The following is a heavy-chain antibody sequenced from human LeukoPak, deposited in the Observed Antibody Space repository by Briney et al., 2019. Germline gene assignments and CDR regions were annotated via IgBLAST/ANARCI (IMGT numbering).Heavy chain of an antibody. Sequence: ASVKVSCKASGYIFTTYNVHWVRQAPGQRLEWMGWINAANGNTKSSQKFQGRVTITGDTSATTAYMELSSLRSEDTAVYYCARGGSFDYWGQGTLVTVSS. V-gene: IGHV1-3*01. J-gene: IGHJ4*02. CDR3: ARGGSFDY. CDR1: GYIFTTYN. CDR2: INAANGNT.